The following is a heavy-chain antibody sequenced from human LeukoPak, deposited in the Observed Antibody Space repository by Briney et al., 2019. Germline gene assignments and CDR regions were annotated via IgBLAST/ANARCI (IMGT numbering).Heavy chain of an antibody. CDR2: VSYSGGT. Sequence: SETLSLTCTVSGASVSSHYWSWIRQPPGKGLEWIGYVSYSGGTNYNPSLKSRVTISLDTSKDQFSLRLNSVTAADTAVYYCARLSTYYDFWSPLDYWGPGTLVTVSS. V-gene: IGHV4-59*02. J-gene: IGHJ4*02. CDR1: GASVSSHY. D-gene: IGHD3-3*01. CDR3: ARLSTYYDFWSPLDY.